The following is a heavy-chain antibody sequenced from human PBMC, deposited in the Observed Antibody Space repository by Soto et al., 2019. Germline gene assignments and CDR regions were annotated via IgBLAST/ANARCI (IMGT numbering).Heavy chain of an antibody. CDR2: IIPSPART. D-gene: IGHD1-26*01. V-gene: IGHV1-69*08. J-gene: IGHJ4*02. Sequence: QVQLVQSGAELRKPGSAVKLSCTASGGTFSNSPISWVRQIPGQGPEWMGRIIPSPARTIYSRKFRGRVTLTADKSTQTVSMTLSSVTTEDSGVYYCARGPVGASSFDYWGQGTRVTVSS. CDR1: GGTFSNSP. CDR3: ARGPVGASSFDY.